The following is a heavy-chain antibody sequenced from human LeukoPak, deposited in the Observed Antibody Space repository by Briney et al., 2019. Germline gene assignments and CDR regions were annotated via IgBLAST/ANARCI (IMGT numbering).Heavy chain of an antibody. J-gene: IGHJ5*02. V-gene: IGHV7-4-1*02. D-gene: IGHD3-10*01. CDR3: ARDLWFGESYGNNWFDP. CDR2: INTNTGNP. Sequence: ASVKVSCKASGYTFTSYGISWVRQAPGQGLEWMGWINTNTGNPTYAQGFTGRFVFSLDTSVSTAYLQTSSLKAEDTAVYYCARDLWFGESYGNNWFDPWGQGTLVTVSS. CDR1: GYTFTSYG.